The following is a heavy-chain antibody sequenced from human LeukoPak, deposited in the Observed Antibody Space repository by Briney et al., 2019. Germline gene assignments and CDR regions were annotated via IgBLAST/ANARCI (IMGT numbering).Heavy chain of an antibody. CDR2: ISTSSNTI. D-gene: IGHD3-22*01. CDR3: ARGAAHSYGYFSHY. CDR1: GFIFSDYS. J-gene: IGHJ4*02. Sequence: GGSLRLSCATTGFIFSDYSMTWARQAPGKGLEWLSFISTSSNTIYYADSVKGRFTVSRDNAKNSLYLQMNSLTGEDTAAYYCARGAAHSYGYFSHYWGQGILVIVSS. V-gene: IGHV3-48*01.